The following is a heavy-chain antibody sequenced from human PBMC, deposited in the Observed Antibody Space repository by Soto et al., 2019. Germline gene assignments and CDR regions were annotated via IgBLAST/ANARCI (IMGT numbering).Heavy chain of an antibody. D-gene: IGHD5-12*01. Sequence: SVKVSCKASGGTFSSYAISWVRQAPGQGLEWMGGIIPIFGTANYAQKFQGRVTITADESTSTAYMELSSLRSEDTAVYYCARGGGGYGYYYYYKDVWGKGTTVTVSS. J-gene: IGHJ6*03. CDR2: IIPIFGTA. CDR1: GGTFSSYA. CDR3: ARGGGGYGYYYYYKDV. V-gene: IGHV1-69*13.